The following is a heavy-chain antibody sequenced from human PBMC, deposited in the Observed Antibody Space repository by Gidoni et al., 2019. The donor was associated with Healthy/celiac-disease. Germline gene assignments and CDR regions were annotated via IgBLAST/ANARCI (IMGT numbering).Heavy chain of an antibody. CDR2: ISYSGST. J-gene: IGHJ3*02. V-gene: IGHV4-39*01. Sequence: QLQLPESRPGLVKHSATLSLPCTVSVGTIRSSSYYWGWIRQPPGKGLEWIGSISYSGSTYYNPSLKSRVTISVDTSKNQFSLKLSSVTAADTAVYYCAGPMIVVVTDAFDIWGQGTMVTVSS. D-gene: IGHD3-22*01. CDR1: VGTIRSSSYY. CDR3: AGPMIVVVTDAFDI.